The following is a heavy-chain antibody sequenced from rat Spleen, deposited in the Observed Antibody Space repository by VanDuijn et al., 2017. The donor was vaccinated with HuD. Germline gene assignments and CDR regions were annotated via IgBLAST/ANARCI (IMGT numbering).Heavy chain of an antibody. CDR3: ARATIAAIDY. Sequence: EVQLVESGGGLVQPGRSLKLSCAASGFTFSNYDVAWVRQAPTKGLEWIASISTGGGNTYYRDSVKGRFTISRDNAKNTQYLQMDSLRSEDTATYYCARATIAAIDYWGQGVMVTVSS. V-gene: IGHV5S13*01. D-gene: IGHD1-2*01. CDR2: ISTGGGNT. J-gene: IGHJ2*01. CDR1: GFTFSNYD.